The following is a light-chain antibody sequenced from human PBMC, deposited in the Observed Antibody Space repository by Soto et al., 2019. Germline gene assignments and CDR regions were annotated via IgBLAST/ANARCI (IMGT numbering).Light chain of an antibody. CDR2: GNR. CDR1: SSNLGAGYD. CDR3: GSRAGINNVV. J-gene: IGLJ3*02. V-gene: IGLV1-40*01. Sequence: QSVLTQPPSVSGAPGPRVTISCTGNSSNLGAGYDVHWYQQLPGAAPKLVIFGNRNRPSGVPERFSGSKSGTSASLAITGLQGEDDADYYCGSRAGINNVVFGGGTKVTVL.